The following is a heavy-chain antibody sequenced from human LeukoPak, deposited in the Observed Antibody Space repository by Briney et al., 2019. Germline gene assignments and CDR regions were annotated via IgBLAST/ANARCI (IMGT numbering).Heavy chain of an antibody. CDR2: INPNSGSS. CDR1: GYPFNSYD. CDR3: ARLVGCGRTNCYSPDNWFDP. D-gene: IGHD2-2*01. V-gene: IGHV1-8*01. J-gene: IGHJ5*02. Sequence: ASVKVSCKASGYPFNSYDINWVRQATGHGLEWMGWINPNSGSSDSAQKFQGRVTMTADTSISTAYKELNNLRSEDTGVYYCARLVGCGRTNCYSPDNWFDPWGQGTLVTVSS.